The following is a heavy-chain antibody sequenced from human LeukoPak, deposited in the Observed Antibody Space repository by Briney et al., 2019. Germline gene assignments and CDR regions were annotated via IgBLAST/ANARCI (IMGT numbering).Heavy chain of an antibody. J-gene: IGHJ3*02. CDR1: GFTFSSYP. V-gene: IGHV3-30*04. D-gene: IGHD3-10*01. CDR2: ISYDGTNK. Sequence: GGSLRLSCAASGFTFSSYPMHWVRQAPGKGLEWVVIISYDGTNKYYADSVKGRFTISRDNSKDTLYLQMNSLRAEDTAVYYCARDPVGSGSYAFDIWGQGTMVTVSS. CDR3: ARDPVGSGSYAFDI.